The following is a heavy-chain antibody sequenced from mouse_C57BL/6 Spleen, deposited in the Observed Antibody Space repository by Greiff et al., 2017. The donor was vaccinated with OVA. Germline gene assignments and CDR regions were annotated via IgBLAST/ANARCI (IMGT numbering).Heavy chain of an antibody. CDR2: ISSGGSYT. D-gene: IGHD1-1*01. CDR1: GFTFSSYG. Sequence: EVKLMESGGDLVKPGGSLKLSCAASGFTFSSYGMSWVRQTPDKRLEWVATISSGGSYTYYPDSVKGRFTISRDNAKNTLYLQMSSLKSEDTAMYYCARQNYYGSRGYWYFDVWGTGTTVTVSS. CDR3: ARQNYYGSRGYWYFDV. V-gene: IGHV5-6*01. J-gene: IGHJ1*03.